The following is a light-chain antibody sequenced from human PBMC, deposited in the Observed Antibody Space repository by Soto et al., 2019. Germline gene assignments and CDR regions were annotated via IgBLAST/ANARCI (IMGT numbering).Light chain of an antibody. CDR3: QQYNSWPLT. CDR1: QSVGSD. J-gene: IGKJ4*01. CDR2: DIF. Sequence: IVTKQSPATRYGYEGERATLSCQASQSVGSDLAWYQQKPGQAPRLVIYDIFTRATGVPTRISGSGSGTEFTLTISSLQSEDFAVYYCQQYNSWPLTFGGGTKVDIK. V-gene: IGKV3D-15*01.